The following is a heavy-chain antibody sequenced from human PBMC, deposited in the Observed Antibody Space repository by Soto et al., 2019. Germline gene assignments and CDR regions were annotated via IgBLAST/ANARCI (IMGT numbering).Heavy chain of an antibody. J-gene: IGHJ4*02. V-gene: IGHV1-46*01. CDR3: AREEYYGSGSYHIDY. D-gene: IGHD3-10*01. CDR1: GYTFTSYY. Sequence: ASVKVSCKASGYTFTSYYMHWVRQAPGQGLEWMGIINPSGGSTSYAQKFQGRVTMTRDTSTSTVYMELSSLRSEDTAVYYCAREEYYGSGSYHIDYWGQGTLVTAPQ. CDR2: INPSGGST.